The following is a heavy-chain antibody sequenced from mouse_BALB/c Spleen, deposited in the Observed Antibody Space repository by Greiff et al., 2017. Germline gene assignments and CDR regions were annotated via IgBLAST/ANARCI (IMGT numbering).Heavy chain of an antibody. J-gene: IGHJ3*01. CDR3: ASGGPIAY. CDR1: GYSITSGYY. V-gene: IGHV3-6*02. CDR2: ISYDGSN. D-gene: IGHD3-3*01. Sequence: EVKLMESGPGLVKPSQSLSLTCSVTGYSITSGYYWNWIRQFPGNKLEWMGYISYDGSNNYNPSLKNRISITRDTSKNQFFLKLNSVTTEDTATYYCASGGPIAYWGQGTLVTVSA.